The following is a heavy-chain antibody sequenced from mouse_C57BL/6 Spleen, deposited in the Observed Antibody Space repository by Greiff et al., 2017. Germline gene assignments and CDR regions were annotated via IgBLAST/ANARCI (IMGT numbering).Heavy chain of an antibody. CDR3: AKNDGPGYFDY. V-gene: IGHV1-82*01. Sequence: VQLQQSGPELVKPGASVKISCKASGYAFSSSWMNWVKQRPGKGLEWIGRIYPGDGDTNYNGKFQGKATLTADKSSSTAYMQLSSLTSEDSAVXFCAKNDGPGYFDYWGQGTTLTVSS. J-gene: IGHJ2*01. CDR1: GYAFSSSW. D-gene: IGHD2-3*01. CDR2: IYPGDGDT.